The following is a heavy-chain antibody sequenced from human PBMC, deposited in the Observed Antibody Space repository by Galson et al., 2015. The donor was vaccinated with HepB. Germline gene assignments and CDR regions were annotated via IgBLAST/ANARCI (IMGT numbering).Heavy chain of an antibody. J-gene: IGHJ4*02. V-gene: IGHV3-48*01. CDR1: GFTFSSYS. Sequence: SLRLSCAASGFTFSSYSMNWVRQAPGKGLEWVSYISSSSSTIYYADSVKGRFTISRDNAKNSLYLQMNSLRAEDTAVYYCARDIDSSGYILFWAFDYWGQGTLVTVSS. CDR2: ISSSSSTI. D-gene: IGHD3-22*01. CDR3: ARDIDSSGYILFWAFDY.